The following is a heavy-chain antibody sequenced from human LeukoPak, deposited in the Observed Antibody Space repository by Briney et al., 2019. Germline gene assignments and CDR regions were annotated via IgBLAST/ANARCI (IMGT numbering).Heavy chain of an antibody. CDR1: GGYISSSSYY. Sequence: SETLSLTCTVSGGYISSSSYYWGWIRQPPGKGLEWIGSIYYSGSTYYNPSLKSRVTISVDTSKNQFSLKLSSVTAADTAVYYCARPIRGGDYSSGWYFLGYFDLWGRGTLVTVSS. D-gene: IGHD6-19*01. CDR2: IYYSGST. J-gene: IGHJ2*01. V-gene: IGHV4-39*01. CDR3: ARPIRGGDYSSGWYFLGYFDL.